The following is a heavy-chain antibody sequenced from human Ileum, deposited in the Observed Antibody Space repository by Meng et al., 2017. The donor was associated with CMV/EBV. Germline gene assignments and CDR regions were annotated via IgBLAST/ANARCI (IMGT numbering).Heavy chain of an antibody. CDR1: GGSFSGYY. D-gene: IGHD2-21*01. Sequence: QVQLQQWGAGLLKPSETLSLPCAVYGGSFSGYYWSWIRQPPGKGLEWIAEVSHSGVTNYNPSLKSRVTISIDTSKNQFSLHLSSVTAADTAVYYCAREPPFVPADSWGQGTLVTVSS. CDR3: AREPPFVPADS. V-gene: IGHV4-34*02. J-gene: IGHJ4*02. CDR2: VSHSGVT.